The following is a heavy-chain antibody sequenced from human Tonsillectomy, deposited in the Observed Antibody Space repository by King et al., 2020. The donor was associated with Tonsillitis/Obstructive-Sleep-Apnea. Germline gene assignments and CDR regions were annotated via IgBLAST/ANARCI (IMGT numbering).Heavy chain of an antibody. CDR2: ISSSSSNI. J-gene: IGHJ4*02. V-gene: IGHV3-48*02. Sequence: VQLVESGGGLVQPGGSLRLSCAASGCTFSSDSMNWVRQAPGKGMEWGSYISSSSSNIYYADSVKGRFTISRDNAKNSLYLQMNSLRDEDTAVYYCARGGTRIAAAGSGKYWGQGTLVTVSS. D-gene: IGHD6-13*01. CDR1: GCTFSSDS. CDR3: ARGGTRIAAAGSGKY.